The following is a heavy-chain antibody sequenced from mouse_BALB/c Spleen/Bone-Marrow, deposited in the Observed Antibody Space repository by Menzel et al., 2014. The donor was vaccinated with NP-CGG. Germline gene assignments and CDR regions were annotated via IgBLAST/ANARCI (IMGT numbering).Heavy chain of an antibody. D-gene: IGHD1-1*01. CDR1: GFNIKDTY. V-gene: IGHV14-3*02. CDR3: ARDYGRTAWFAY. J-gene: IGHJ3*01. Sequence: VQLKESGAELVKPGASVKLSYTASGFNIKDTYIHWVKQRPEQGLEWIGGIDPANGNTKYDPKFQGKATITADTSSNPAYLQLSSLTSEDTAVYYCARDYGRTAWFAYWGQGTLVTVSA. CDR2: IDPANGNT.